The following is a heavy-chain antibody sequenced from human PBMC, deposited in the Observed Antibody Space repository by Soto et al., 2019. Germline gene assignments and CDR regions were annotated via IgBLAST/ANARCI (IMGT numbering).Heavy chain of an antibody. V-gene: IGHV3-73*01. Sequence: PGGSLRLSCAASGFTFSGSAMHWVRQASGKGLEWVGRIRSKANSYATAYAASVKGRFTISRDDSKNTAYLQMNSLKSEDTAVYYCTRYGGNSVYWGQGTLVTVSS. J-gene: IGHJ4*02. CDR1: GFTFSGSA. CDR3: TRYGGNSVY. D-gene: IGHD2-21*02. CDR2: IRSKANSYAT.